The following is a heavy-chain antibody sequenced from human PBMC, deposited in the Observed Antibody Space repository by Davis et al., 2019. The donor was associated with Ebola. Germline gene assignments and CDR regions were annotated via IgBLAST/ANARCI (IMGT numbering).Heavy chain of an antibody. V-gene: IGHV1-46*01. CDR3: ARGEPSRAEMATTEISGGQFDP. Sequence: ASVKVSCKASGHTFTSYYMHWVRQAPGQGLEWMGIINPSGGSTSYAQKFQGRVTMTRDTYTSTVYMELSSLRSEGTAVYYCARGEPSRAEMATTEISGGQFDPWGQGTLVTVSS. J-gene: IGHJ5*02. D-gene: IGHD5-24*01. CDR2: INPSGGST. CDR1: GHTFTSYY.